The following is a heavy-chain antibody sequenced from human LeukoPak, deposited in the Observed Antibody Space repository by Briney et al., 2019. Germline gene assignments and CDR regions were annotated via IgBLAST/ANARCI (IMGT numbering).Heavy chain of an antibody. Sequence: SQTLSLTCAISGDSVSSNSAAWHWIRQSPSRGLEWLGRAYYRSKWYNDYAISVQSRMTINPDTSKNQLSLQLNSVTTEDTAVYYCARESKIAVAGPRYSYGMDVWGQGTTVTVSS. J-gene: IGHJ6*02. D-gene: IGHD6-19*01. CDR2: AYYRSKWYN. CDR3: ARESKIAVAGPRYSYGMDV. CDR1: GDSVSSNSAA. V-gene: IGHV6-1*01.